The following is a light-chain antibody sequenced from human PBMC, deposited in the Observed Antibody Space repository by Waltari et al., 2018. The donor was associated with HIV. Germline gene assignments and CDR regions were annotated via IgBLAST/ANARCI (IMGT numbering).Light chain of an antibody. CDR2: GAS. V-gene: IGKV1D-8*01. J-gene: IGKJ2*01. CDR3: QQYSVFPLT. Sequence: ISLTQSPSFSASIGYRVTIYCQATQDVSTFVAWYQQKPGTAPKLLIYGASVLQGGVPSRFSGSGSGTDFALTIGCLQSDDLATYFCQQYSVFPLTFGPGT. CDR1: QDVSTF.